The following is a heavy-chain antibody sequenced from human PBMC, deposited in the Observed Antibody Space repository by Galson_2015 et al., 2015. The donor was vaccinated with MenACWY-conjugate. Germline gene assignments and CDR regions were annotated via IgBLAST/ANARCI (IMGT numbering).Heavy chain of an antibody. CDR3: ARSVGNIVSQRSFDL. J-gene: IGHJ5*02. V-gene: IGHV3-53*01. Sequence: SLRLSCAASGFTVSSHYMNWVRQAPGKGLEWVSLIHSEGNTHYADSAMGRFTISRDSSKNTLYLQMNTLRAEDTAVYYCARSVGNIVSQRSFDLWGQGTLVTVSS. D-gene: IGHD2-21*01. CDR1: GFTVSSHY. CDR2: IHSEGNT.